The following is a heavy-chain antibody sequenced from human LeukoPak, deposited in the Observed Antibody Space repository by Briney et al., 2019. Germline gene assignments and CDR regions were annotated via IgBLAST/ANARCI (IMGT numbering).Heavy chain of an antibody. V-gene: IGHV3-7*01. Sequence: EWLANIKQDGSEKYYVDYVEGRFTISRDNAKNSVSLQMNSLRGEDTAVYYCVRAVGSSSADYWGQGTLVTVSS. CDR2: IKQDGSEK. D-gene: IGHD6-6*01. J-gene: IGHJ4*02. CDR3: VRAVGSSSADY.